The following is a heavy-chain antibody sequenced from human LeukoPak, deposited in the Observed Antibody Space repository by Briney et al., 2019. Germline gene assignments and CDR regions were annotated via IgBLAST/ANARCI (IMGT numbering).Heavy chain of an antibody. D-gene: IGHD2-15*01. J-gene: IGHJ4*02. V-gene: IGHV4-34*01. CDR2: INHSGST. Sequence: SETLSLTCAAYGGSFSGYYWSWIRQPPGKGLEWIGEINHSGSTYYNPSLKSRVTISVDTSKNQFSLKLSSVTAADTAVYYCARAVHCSGGSCSSTGIDYWGQGTLVTVSS. CDR1: GGSFSGYY. CDR3: ARAVHCSGGSCSSTGIDY.